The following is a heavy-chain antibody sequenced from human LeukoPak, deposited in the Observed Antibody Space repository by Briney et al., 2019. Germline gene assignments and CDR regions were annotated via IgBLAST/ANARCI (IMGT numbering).Heavy chain of an antibody. V-gene: IGHV3-23*01. CDR2: ISGSGGST. CDR3: AKPGVRGVIMWSFDY. Sequence: GGSLRLSCAASGFTFSSYAMSWVRQAPGKGLEWVPAISGSGGSTYYADSVKGRFTISRDNSKNTLYLQMNSLRAEDTAVYYCAKPGVRGVIMWSFDYWGQGTLVTVSS. CDR1: GFTFSSYA. J-gene: IGHJ4*02. D-gene: IGHD3-10*01.